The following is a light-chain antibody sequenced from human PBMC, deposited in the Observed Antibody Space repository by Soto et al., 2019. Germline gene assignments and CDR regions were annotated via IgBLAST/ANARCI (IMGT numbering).Light chain of an antibody. CDR2: DAS. J-gene: IGKJ1*01. Sequence: AIELTQSPSSLSASVGDRVTITCRASQGISSALAWYQQKPGKAPKLLIYDASSLESGVPSRFSGSGSGTDFTLTISSLQPEDFATYYCQQFNSYLWTFGQGTKVDIK. V-gene: IGKV1-13*02. CDR1: QGISSA. CDR3: QQFNSYLWT.